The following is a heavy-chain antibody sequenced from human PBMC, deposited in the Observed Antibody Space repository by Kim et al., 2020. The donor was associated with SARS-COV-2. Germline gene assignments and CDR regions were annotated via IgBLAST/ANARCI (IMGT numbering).Heavy chain of an antibody. CDR2: ISYDGSNK. V-gene: IGHV3-30*03. CDR3: ASNVLLWFGELVGGMDV. Sequence: GGSLRLSCAASGFTFSSYGMHWVRQAPGKGLEWVAVISYDGSNKYYADSVKGRFTISRDNSKNTLYLQMNSLRAEDTAVYYCASNVLLWFGELVGGMDVWGQGTTVTVSS. J-gene: IGHJ6*02. CDR1: GFTFSSYG. D-gene: IGHD3-10*01.